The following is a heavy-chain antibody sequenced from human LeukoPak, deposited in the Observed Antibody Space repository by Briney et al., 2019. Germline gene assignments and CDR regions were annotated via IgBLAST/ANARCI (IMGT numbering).Heavy chain of an antibody. CDR2: INPNSGGT. CDR3: AREEGSIAVAGLIDY. V-gene: IGHV1-2*06. J-gene: IGHJ4*02. Sequence: ASVKVSCKASGYTFTGYYMHWVRQALGQGLERMGRINPNSGGTNYAQKFQGRVTMTRDTSISTAYMELSRLRSDDTAVYYCAREEGSIAVAGLIDYWGQGTLVTVSS. CDR1: GYTFTGYY. D-gene: IGHD6-19*01.